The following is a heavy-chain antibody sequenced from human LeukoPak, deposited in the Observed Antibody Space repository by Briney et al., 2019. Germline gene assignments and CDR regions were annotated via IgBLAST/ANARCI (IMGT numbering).Heavy chain of an antibody. CDR2: IYSGGST. Sequence: GGSLRLSCAASGFTISSNYMSWVRQAPGKGLKWVSVIYSGGSTYYADSVKGRFTISRDNSKNTLYLQMNSLRAEDTAVYYCARDGYNTRGEMEAYWGQGTLVTVSS. D-gene: IGHD5-24*01. J-gene: IGHJ4*02. CDR1: GFTISSNY. V-gene: IGHV3-66*01. CDR3: ARDGYNTRGEMEAY.